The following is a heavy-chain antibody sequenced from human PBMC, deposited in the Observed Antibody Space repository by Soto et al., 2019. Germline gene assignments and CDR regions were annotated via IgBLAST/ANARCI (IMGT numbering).Heavy chain of an antibody. V-gene: IGHV3-53*01. Sequence: GGSLRLSCAVSGFTVSSNYMTWVRQPPGKGLEWVSVMYTSGRTYYGDSVKGRVTISRDNSKNTLYLQMNSLRVEDTAVYYCARTLASARQVDYWGQGTLVTVSS. CDR2: MYTSGRT. CDR3: ARTLASARQVDY. D-gene: IGHD6-13*01. CDR1: GFTVSSNY. J-gene: IGHJ4*02.